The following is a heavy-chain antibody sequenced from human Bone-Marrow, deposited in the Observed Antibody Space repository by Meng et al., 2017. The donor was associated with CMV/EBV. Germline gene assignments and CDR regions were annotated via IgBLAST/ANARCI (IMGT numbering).Heavy chain of an antibody. CDR1: GYTFTSYY. J-gene: IGHJ6*02. V-gene: IGHV1-46*01. D-gene: IGHD3-3*01. CDR3: ARGKNYDFWSGYYTGYYYYGMDV. CDR2: INPSGGST. Sequence: ASVKVSCKASGYTFTSYYMHWVRQAPGQGLEWMGIINPSGGSTSYAQKFQGRVTMTRDTSINTAYMEVRTLTSADTAVYYCARGKNYDFWSGYYTGYYYYGMDVWGQGTTVTVSS.